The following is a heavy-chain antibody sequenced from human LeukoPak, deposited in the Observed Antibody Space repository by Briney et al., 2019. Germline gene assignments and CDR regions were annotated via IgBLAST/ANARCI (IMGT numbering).Heavy chain of an antibody. D-gene: IGHD4-23*01. J-gene: IGHJ6*02. CDR2: ISSSGSTI. Sequence: PGGSLRLSCVASGFSFSSYEMNWVRQAPGKGLEWISHISSSGSTIYYADSVKGRFTISRDNAKNSLYLQMNSLRAEDTAVYYCARDLYGGKGRYDYYYGMDVWGQGTTVTVSS. V-gene: IGHV3-48*03. CDR1: GFSFSSYE. CDR3: ARDLYGGKGRYDYYYGMDV.